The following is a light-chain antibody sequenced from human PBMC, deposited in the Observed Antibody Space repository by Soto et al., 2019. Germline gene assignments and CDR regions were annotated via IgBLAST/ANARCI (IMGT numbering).Light chain of an antibody. CDR1: QSVNSY. CDR3: QQRSNLFS. Sequence: EIVLTQSPATLSLSPGERATLFCRASQSVNSYLAWYQQKPGQAPRLLIYDASNRAGGVPTRFSGSGSGTAFTITIRSLEPEDFAVYYWQQRSNLFSFGPGTRVDV. CDR2: DAS. J-gene: IGKJ3*01. V-gene: IGKV3-11*01.